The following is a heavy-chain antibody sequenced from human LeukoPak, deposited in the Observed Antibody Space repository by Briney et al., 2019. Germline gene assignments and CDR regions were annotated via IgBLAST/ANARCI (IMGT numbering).Heavy chain of an antibody. Sequence: MSSETLSLTCAVYGGSFSGYYWSWIRQPAGKGLEWIGRIYTSGSTNYNPSLKSRVTISVDTSKNQFSLKLSSVTAADTAVYYCAREVGCSSTSCYYYYYYMDVWGKGTTVTISS. V-gene: IGHV4-4*07. CDR3: AREVGCSSTSCYYYYYYMDV. J-gene: IGHJ6*03. CDR2: IYTSGST. CDR1: GGSFSGYY. D-gene: IGHD2-2*01.